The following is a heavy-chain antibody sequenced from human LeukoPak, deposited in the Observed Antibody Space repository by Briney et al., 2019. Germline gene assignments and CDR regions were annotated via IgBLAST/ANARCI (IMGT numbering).Heavy chain of an antibody. CDR1: GFTFSSYA. CDR3: ARRATSERGHSYGLDY. J-gene: IGHJ4*02. CDR2: ISGSGGST. V-gene: IGHV3-23*01. D-gene: IGHD5-18*01. Sequence: GGSLRLSCAASGFTFSSYAMSWVRQAPGKGLEWVSAISGSGGSTYYADSVKGRFTISRDNSKNTLYLQMNSLRAEDTAVYYCARRATSERGHSYGLDYWGQGTLVTVSS.